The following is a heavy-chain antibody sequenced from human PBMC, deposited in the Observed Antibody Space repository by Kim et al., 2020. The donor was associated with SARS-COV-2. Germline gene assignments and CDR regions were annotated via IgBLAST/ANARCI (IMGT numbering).Heavy chain of an antibody. CDR2: INPNSGGT. V-gene: IGHV1-2*02. CDR1: GYTFTGYY. Sequence: ASVKVSCKASGYTFTGYYMHWVRQAPGQGLEWMGWINPNSGGTNYAQKFQGRVTMTRDTSISTAYMELSRLRSDDTAVYYCAREREYSSSPGESYGMDVWGQGTTVTVSS. D-gene: IGHD6-6*01. J-gene: IGHJ6*02. CDR3: AREREYSSSPGESYGMDV.